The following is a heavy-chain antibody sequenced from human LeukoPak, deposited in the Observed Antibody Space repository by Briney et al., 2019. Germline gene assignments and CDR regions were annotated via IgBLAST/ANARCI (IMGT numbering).Heavy chain of an antibody. CDR2: ISSSRNYI. CDR3: ARDPYYYDSSGYYGEGFDY. D-gene: IGHD3-22*01. Sequence: GSLRLSCAPSGFTFSSYAMSWVRQGPRKGLEWVSYISSSRNYIFYADSVKGRFTISRENAKNSLYLQMNSLRAEDTAVYYCARDPYYYDSSGYYGEGFDYWGQGTLVSVSS. J-gene: IGHJ4*02. CDR1: GFTFSSYA. V-gene: IGHV3-21*01.